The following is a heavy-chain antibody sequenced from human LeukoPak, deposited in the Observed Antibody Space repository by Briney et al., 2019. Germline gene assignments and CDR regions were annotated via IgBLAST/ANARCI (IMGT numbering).Heavy chain of an antibody. J-gene: IGHJ4*02. CDR3: AEVQLGIGIDY. CDR2: ISDGGSRT. V-gene: IGHV3-23*01. D-gene: IGHD7-27*01. CDR1: GFSFSIYA. Sequence: GGSLRLSCAASGFSFSIYAVSWVRQAPGKGLEWVSGISDGGSRTYYADSVKGRFTISRDDSKNTLYLQMNSLRAEDTAVYYCAEVQLGIGIDYWGQGTLVTVSS.